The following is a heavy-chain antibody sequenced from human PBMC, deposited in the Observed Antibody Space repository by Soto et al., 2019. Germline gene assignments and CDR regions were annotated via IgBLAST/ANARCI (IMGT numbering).Heavy chain of an antibody. CDR2: IYSGGST. V-gene: IGHV3-66*01. J-gene: IGHJ4*02. Sequence: GGSLRLSCAASGFTVSSNYMSWVRQAPGKGLEWVSVIYSGGSTYYADSVKGRFTISRDNSKNTLYLQMNSLRAEDTAVYYCARDSGHCSSTSCYPFDYWGQGTLVTVS. CDR1: GFTVSSNY. CDR3: ARDSGHCSSTSCYPFDY. D-gene: IGHD2-2*01.